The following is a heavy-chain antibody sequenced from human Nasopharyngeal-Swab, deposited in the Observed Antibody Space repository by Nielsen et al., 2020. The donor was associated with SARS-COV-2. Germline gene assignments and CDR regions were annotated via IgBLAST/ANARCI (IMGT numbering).Heavy chain of an antibody. CDR1: GYTFTSYA. CDR2: INAGNGNT. J-gene: IGHJ4*02. D-gene: IGHD4-17*01. V-gene: IGHV1-3*01. CDR3: ARDLLGTVTTSVFDY. Sequence: ASVKVSCKASGYTFTSYAMHWVRQAPGQRLEWMGWINAGNGNTKYSQKFQGRVTITRDTSASTAYMELSSLRSEDTAVYYCARDLLGTVTTSVFDYWGQGTLVTVSS.